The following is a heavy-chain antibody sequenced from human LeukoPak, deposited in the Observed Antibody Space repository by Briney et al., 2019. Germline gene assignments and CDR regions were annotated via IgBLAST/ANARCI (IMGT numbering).Heavy chain of an antibody. CDR2: ISSSSSYI. V-gene: IGHV3-21*01. CDR1: GFTFSSYS. CDR3: ARVDNYYDTSGYYDY. Sequence: GGSLRLSCAASGFTFSSYSMNWVRQAPGKGLEWVSSISSSSSYIYYADSVKGRFTISRDNAKNSLYLQMNSLRAEDTAIYYCARVDNYYDTSGYYDYRGQGTLVTVSS. D-gene: IGHD3-22*01. J-gene: IGHJ4*02.